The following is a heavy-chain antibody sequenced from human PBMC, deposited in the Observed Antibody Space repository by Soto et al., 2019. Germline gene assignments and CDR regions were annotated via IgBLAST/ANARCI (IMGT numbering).Heavy chain of an antibody. D-gene: IGHD1-1*01. CDR2: IYATGTT. CDR1: GASISGFH. CDR3: VRDGTKTLRDWLDP. J-gene: IGHJ5*02. Sequence: PSETLSLTCTVSGASISGFHWSWIRKSAGKGLEWIGRIYATGTTDYNPSLKSRVMMSVDTSKKQFSLKLRSVTAADTAVYYCVRDGTKTLRDWLDPWGQGISVTVYS. V-gene: IGHV4-4*07.